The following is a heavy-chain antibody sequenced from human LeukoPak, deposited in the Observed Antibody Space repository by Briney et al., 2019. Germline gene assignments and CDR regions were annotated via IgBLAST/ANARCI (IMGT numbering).Heavy chain of an antibody. CDR1: GGSISSYY. CDR2: IYYSGST. V-gene: IGHV4-59*08. D-gene: IGHD6-19*01. CDR3: ARHPGIAVAGPRYNWFDP. Sequence: SETLSLTCTVSGGSISSYYWSWIQQPPGKGLERIGYIYYSGSTNYNPSLESRVTISVDTSKNQFSLKLSSVTAADTAVYYCARHPGIAVAGPRYNWFDPWGQGTLVTVSS. J-gene: IGHJ5*02.